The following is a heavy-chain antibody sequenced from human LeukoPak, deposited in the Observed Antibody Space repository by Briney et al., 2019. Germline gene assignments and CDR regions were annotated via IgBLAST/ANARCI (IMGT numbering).Heavy chain of an antibody. CDR1: GFTFSDGG. V-gene: IGHV3-30*02. J-gene: IGHJ4*02. CDR2: IRFDSLNT. CDR3: ASYLDTSGYPSGPLDY. D-gene: IGHD3-22*01. Sequence: PGGCLRLSCAASGFTFSDGGMHWVRQAPGKGLEWVSFIRFDSLNTYYSSSVKGRFTISRDNSKNTLYLQMNALRPDDTAVYYCASYLDTSGYPSGPLDYWGQGTLVTVSS.